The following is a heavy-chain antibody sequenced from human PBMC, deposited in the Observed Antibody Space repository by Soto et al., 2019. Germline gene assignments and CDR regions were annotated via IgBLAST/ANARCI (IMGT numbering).Heavy chain of an antibody. CDR1: GGSISSSSYY. J-gene: IGHJ4*02. Sequence: ASEILSLTCTVSGGSISSSSYYWGWIRQPPGKGLEWIGSIYYSGSTYYNPSLKSRVTISVDTSKNQFSLKLSSVTAADTAVYYCASLSENLAGYSASYDYWGQGTLVTVSS. V-gene: IGHV4-39*01. CDR2: IYYSGST. D-gene: IGHD3-9*01. CDR3: ASLSENLAGYSASYDY.